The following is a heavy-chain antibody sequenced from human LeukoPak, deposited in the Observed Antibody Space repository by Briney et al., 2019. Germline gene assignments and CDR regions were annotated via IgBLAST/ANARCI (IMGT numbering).Heavy chain of an antibody. J-gene: IGHJ4*02. D-gene: IGHD3-22*01. CDR1: GFSFNDYW. CDR2: INKDGSEK. V-gene: IGHV3-7*05. CDR3: ARGVVDDSSGYPDY. Sequence: PGGSLRLSCAASGFSFNDYWMSWVRQAPGEGLEWVAIINKDGSEKYYVDSVKGRFTISRDNAKNSLYLQMSSLRAEDTAVYYCARGVVDDSSGYPDYWGQGTLVTVSS.